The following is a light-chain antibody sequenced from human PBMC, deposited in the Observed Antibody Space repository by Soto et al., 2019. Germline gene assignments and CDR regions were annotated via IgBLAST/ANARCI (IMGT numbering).Light chain of an antibody. V-gene: IGKV1-5*03. Sequence: DIQMTQSPSTLSASVGDRVTITCRASQSISSWLAWYQQKPGKAPKVLIYKASSLESGVPSSFSGSGSGTEFTLTISGLQPDDSATYYRQQYNSYPWTFGQGTKVEIK. CDR2: KAS. CDR3: QQYNSYPWT. CDR1: QSISSW. J-gene: IGKJ1*01.